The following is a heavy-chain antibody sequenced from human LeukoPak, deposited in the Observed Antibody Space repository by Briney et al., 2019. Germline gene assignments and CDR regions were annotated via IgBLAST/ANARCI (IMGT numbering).Heavy chain of an antibody. D-gene: IGHD6-6*01. Sequence: PGGSLRLSCAASGFTFSSYAMSWVRQAPGKGLEWVSFISPSGDRTSNADSVEGRFTISRDNTRNTLYLQMNSLRSEDTAVYYCARPDKAAQYGPFDYWGQGTLVIVSS. CDR1: GFTFSSYA. V-gene: IGHV3-23*01. J-gene: IGHJ4*02. CDR2: ISPSGDRT. CDR3: ARPDKAAQYGPFDY.